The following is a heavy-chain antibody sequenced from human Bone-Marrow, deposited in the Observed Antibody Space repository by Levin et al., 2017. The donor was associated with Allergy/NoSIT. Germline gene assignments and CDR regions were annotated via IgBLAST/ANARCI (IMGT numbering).Heavy chain of an antibody. Sequence: GGSLRLSCAASDFTFRTNYVSWVRQASGKGLEWVSVIYGGNSTNYAASVKDRFTVSRDTSHNTVYLQMRSLRAEDTGVYYCSTARVPTPGYFDSWGQGVLVTVSP. CDR3: STARVPTPGYFDS. D-gene: IGHD3-10*01. V-gene: IGHV3-53*01. J-gene: IGHJ4*02. CDR1: DFTFRTNY. CDR2: IYGGNST.